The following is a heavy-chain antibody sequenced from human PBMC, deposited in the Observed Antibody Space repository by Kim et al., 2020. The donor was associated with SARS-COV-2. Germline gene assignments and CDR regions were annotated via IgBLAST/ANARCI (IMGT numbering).Heavy chain of an antibody. D-gene: IGHD1-26*01. CDR2: ISSSGSTI. V-gene: IGHV3-48*03. CDR1: GFTFSSYE. CDR3: ARWEELTSGYFDY. Sequence: GGSLRLSCAASGFTFSSYEMNWVRQAPGKGLEWVSYISSSGSTIYYADSVKGRFTISRDNAKNSLYLQMNSLRAEDTAVYYCARWEELTSGYFDYWGQGTLVTVSS. J-gene: IGHJ4*02.